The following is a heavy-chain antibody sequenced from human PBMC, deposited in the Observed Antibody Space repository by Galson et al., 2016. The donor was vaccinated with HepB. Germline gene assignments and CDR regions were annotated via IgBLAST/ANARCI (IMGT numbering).Heavy chain of an antibody. Sequence: SVKVSCRAYGYTFNNYGVTWVRQAPGQGLEWMGWITTYYGNTNYAQKLQGRVTMTTDTSTSTAYMELRSLRSDDTAVYYCARVVDTDMEYYHYYGMDVWGQGTTVTVSS. V-gene: IGHV1-18*01. CDR1: GYTFNNYG. CDR2: ITTYYGNT. D-gene: IGHD5-18*01. J-gene: IGHJ6*02. CDR3: ARVVDTDMEYYHYYGMDV.